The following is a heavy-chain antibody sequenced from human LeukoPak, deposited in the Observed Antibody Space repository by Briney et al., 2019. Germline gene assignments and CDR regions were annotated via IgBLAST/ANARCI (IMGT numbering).Heavy chain of an antibody. CDR1: GGSISSSNW. Sequence: PSGTLSLTCAVSGGSISSSNWWSWVRQPPGKGLEWIGEINHSGSTNYNPSLKIRVTISVDTSKNQFSLKLSSVTAADTAVYYCARVTTTGYYDFWSGYRHWFDPWGQGTLVTVSS. CDR2: INHSGST. V-gene: IGHV4-4*02. CDR3: ARVTTTGYYDFWSGYRHWFDP. D-gene: IGHD3-3*01. J-gene: IGHJ5*02.